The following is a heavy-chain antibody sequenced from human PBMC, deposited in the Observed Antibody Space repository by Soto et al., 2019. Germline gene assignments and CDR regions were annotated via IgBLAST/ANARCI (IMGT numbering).Heavy chain of an antibody. CDR3: ARYSGSYWHYLDF. V-gene: IGHV5-51*01. CDR2: IYPGDSDT. J-gene: IGHJ4*02. D-gene: IGHD1-26*01. CDR1: GYSFASHW. Sequence: GESLKISCKGSGYSFASHWVAWVRQMPEKGLEWIGTIYPGDSDTKYSSAFRGHVTISADTSVSTAYLQWRSLEATDSAIYYCARYSGSYWHYLDFWGQGTLVTV.